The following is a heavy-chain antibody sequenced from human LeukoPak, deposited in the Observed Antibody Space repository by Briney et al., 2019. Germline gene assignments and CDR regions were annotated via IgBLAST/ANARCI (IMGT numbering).Heavy chain of an antibody. Sequence: SETLSLTCTISGGSISGHYWSWIRQPPGKGLEWIGYIYSTGSTNYNPSLKSRVTISVDTSNNQFSLRLSSVTAADTAVYYCARGPGAMTIGNVFGLWGHGTMVTVSS. V-gene: IGHV4-59*11. CDR2: IYSTGST. CDR1: GGSISGHY. J-gene: IGHJ3*01. CDR3: ARGPGAMTIGNVFGL. D-gene: IGHD2/OR15-2a*01.